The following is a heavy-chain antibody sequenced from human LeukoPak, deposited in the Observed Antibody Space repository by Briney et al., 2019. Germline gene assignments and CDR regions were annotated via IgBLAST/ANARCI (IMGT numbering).Heavy chain of an antibody. Sequence: PSQTLSLTCTVSGGSISSGDYYWSWIRQPPGKGLEWIGYMYYSGSTYYNPSLKSRVTISVDTSKNQFSLKLSSVTAADTAVYYCARVAQLWWGYYFDYWGQGTLVTVSS. D-gene: IGHD5-18*01. CDR3: ARVAQLWWGYYFDY. CDR2: MYYSGST. CDR1: GGSISSGDYY. J-gene: IGHJ4*02. V-gene: IGHV4-30-4*01.